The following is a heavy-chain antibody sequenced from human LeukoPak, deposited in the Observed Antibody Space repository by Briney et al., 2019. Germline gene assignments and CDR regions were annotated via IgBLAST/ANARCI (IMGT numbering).Heavy chain of an antibody. J-gene: IGHJ4*02. Sequence: PSETLSLTCAVYGGSFSGYYWSWIRQPPGKGLEWIGRIYTSGRTDYNPSLKSRVTISVDTSKNQFSLKLSSVTAADTAVYYCASYCGGDCYSEDYWGQGTLVTVSS. CDR1: GGSFSGYY. D-gene: IGHD2-21*02. V-gene: IGHV4-59*10. CDR3: ASYCGGDCYSEDY. CDR2: IYTSGRT.